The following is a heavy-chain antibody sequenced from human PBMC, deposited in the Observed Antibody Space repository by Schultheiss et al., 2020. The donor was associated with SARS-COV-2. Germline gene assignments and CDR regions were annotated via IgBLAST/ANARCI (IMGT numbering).Heavy chain of an antibody. CDR3: ARAGGVVPAAFYY. Sequence: GGSLRLSCRASGFTFSDHYMDWVRQAPGKGLEWVGRTRNKANSYTTEYAASVKGRFTISRDDSKNSLYLQMNSLKTEDTAVYYCARAGGVVPAAFYYWGQGTLVTVSS. V-gene: IGHV3-72*01. D-gene: IGHD2-2*01. CDR2: TRNKANSYTT. J-gene: IGHJ4*02. CDR1: GFTFSDHY.